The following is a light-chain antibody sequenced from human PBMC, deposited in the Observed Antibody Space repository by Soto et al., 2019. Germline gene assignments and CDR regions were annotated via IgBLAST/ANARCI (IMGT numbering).Light chain of an antibody. Sequence: EIVLTQSPGTLSLSPGDRATLSCRASQSLSSNSLAWYQQKPGQAPRLLIYDASSRATGIPDRFSGSGSGTDFTLTISRLEPEDFAVYYCQKYDNSPRTFGQGTKVDIK. V-gene: IGKV3-20*01. J-gene: IGKJ1*01. CDR1: QSLSSNS. CDR2: DAS. CDR3: QKYDNSPRT.